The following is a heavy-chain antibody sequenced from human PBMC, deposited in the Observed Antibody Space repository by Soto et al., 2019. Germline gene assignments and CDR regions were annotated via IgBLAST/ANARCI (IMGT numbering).Heavy chain of an antibody. J-gene: IGHJ4*02. Sequence: QVQLQQWGAGLLKPSETXXXTCGVYGGSXXXXXXSWIRQSPXXGLEWIGEINHRGSTNYNPSLKSRVTISLDTSKIQFSLKLISVTAADTAVYYCARGRITVTTHFDYWGQGTLVTVSS. CDR2: INHRGST. CDR3: ARGRITVTTHFDY. CDR1: GGSXXXXX. V-gene: IGHV4-34*01. D-gene: IGHD4-17*01.